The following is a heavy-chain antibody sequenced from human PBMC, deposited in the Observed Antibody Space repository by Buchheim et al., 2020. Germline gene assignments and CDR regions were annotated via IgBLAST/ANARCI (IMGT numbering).Heavy chain of an antibody. Sequence: EVQLVESGGGLVQPGGSLRLSCAASGFTFSSYWMHWVRQAPGKGLEWVSSISSSSSYIYYADSVKGRFTISRDNAKNSLYLQMNSLRAEDTAVYYCARSSYSSGWNGDYYYGMDVWGQGTT. CDR2: ISSSSSYI. J-gene: IGHJ6*02. V-gene: IGHV3-21*01. D-gene: IGHD6-19*01. CDR3: ARSSYSSGWNGDYYYGMDV. CDR1: GFTFSSYW.